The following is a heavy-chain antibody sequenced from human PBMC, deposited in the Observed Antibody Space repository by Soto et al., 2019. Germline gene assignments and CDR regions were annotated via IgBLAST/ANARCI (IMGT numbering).Heavy chain of an antibody. D-gene: IGHD3-22*01. CDR2: LYYGRSA. Sequence: QVQLQESGPGLVKPSETLSLTCAVSGDSISSYYCMWIRQPPGKGLESIGYLYYGRSANYNPSLTSRVTLPVDTSTNQCSLTLSSRTATDTAVYYCALRSMAVVPEYWGQETLVTVSS. CDR3: ALRSMAVVPEY. J-gene: IGHJ4*02. V-gene: IGHV4-59*01. CDR1: GDSISSYY.